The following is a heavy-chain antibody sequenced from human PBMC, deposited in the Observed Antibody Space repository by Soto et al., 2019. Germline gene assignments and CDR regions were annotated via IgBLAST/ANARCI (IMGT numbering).Heavy chain of an antibody. V-gene: IGHV5-51*01. Sequence: PGESLKISCQGSGYRFTSYWIGWVRQMPGKGLEWMGIIYPRDSETRYSPSFQGQVTISADKAIKTAYLQWSSLKASDTAMYYCARQAYGSGSSALDYWGQGTLVTVSS. J-gene: IGHJ4*02. CDR3: ARQAYGSGSSALDY. CDR1: GYRFTSYW. CDR2: IYPRDSET. D-gene: IGHD3-10*01.